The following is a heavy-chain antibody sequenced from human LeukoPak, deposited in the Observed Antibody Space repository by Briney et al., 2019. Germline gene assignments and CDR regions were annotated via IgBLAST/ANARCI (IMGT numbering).Heavy chain of an antibody. J-gene: IGHJ2*01. CDR1: GYSISSGYY. V-gene: IGHV4-38-2*02. CDR3: ARGRSIAVAGWYFDL. D-gene: IGHD6-19*01. CDR2: INHSGST. Sequence: PSETLSLTCTVSGYSISSGYYWGWIRQPPGKGLEWIGEINHSGSTNYNPSLKSRVTISVDTSKNQFSLKLSSVTAADTAVYYCARGRSIAVAGWYFDLWGRGTLVTVSS.